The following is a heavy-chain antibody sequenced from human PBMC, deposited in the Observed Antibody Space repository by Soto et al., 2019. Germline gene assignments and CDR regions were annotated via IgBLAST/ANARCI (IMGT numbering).Heavy chain of an antibody. V-gene: IGHV4-59*01. J-gene: IGHJ6*02. CDR3: ARVGGFVPYYYYYGMDV. CDR2: IYYSGST. CDR1: GGSISSYY. Sequence: SETLSLTCTVSGGSISSYYWSWIRQPPGKGLEWIGYIYYSGSTNYNPSLKSRVTISVDTSKNQFSLKLSSVTAADTAVYYCARVGGFVPYYYYYGMDVWGQGTTVTVSS. D-gene: IGHD3-10*01.